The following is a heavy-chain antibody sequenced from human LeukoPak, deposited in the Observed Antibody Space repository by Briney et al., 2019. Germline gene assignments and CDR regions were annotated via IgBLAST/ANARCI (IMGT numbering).Heavy chain of an antibody. V-gene: IGHV3-7*01. CDR3: ARDTPVSAGYFDY. J-gene: IGHJ4*02. D-gene: IGHD2-21*02. Sequence: GGSLRFSCVASGFTFSSHWMTWVRQAPGKGLEWVATINQDGTEKYYVDSVNGRFTISRDNAKKSLYLQMNSLRAEDTAVYYCARDTPVSAGYFDYWGRGILVTVSS. CDR1: GFTFSSHW. CDR2: INQDGTEK.